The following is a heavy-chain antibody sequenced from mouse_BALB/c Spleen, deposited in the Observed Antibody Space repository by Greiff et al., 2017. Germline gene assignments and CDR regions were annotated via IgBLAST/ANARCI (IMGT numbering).Heavy chain of an antibody. J-gene: IGHJ2*01. Sequence: EVQVVESGGGLVKLGGSLKLSCAASGFTFSSYYMSWVRQTPEKRLELVAAINSNGGSTYYPDTVKGRFTISRDNAKNTLYLQMSSLKSEDTALYYCARQNWDVDFDYWGQGTTLTVSS. CDR1: GFTFSSYY. V-gene: IGHV5-6-2*01. D-gene: IGHD4-1*01. CDR2: INSNGGST. CDR3: ARQNWDVDFDY.